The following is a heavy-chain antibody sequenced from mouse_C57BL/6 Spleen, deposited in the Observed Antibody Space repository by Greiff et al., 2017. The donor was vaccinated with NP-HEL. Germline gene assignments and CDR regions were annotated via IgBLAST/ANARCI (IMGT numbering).Heavy chain of an antibody. CDR1: GFTFSSYA. CDR2: ISDGGSYT. V-gene: IGHV5-4*01. J-gene: IGHJ1*03. D-gene: IGHD1-1*01. Sequence: EVQGVESGGGLVKPGGSLKLSCAASGFTFSSYAMSWVRQTPEKRLEWVATISDGGSYTYYPDNVKGRFTISRDNAKNNLYLQMSHLKSEDTAMYYCAREGEITTVVASYWYFDVWGTGTTVTVSS. CDR3: AREGEITTVVASYWYFDV.